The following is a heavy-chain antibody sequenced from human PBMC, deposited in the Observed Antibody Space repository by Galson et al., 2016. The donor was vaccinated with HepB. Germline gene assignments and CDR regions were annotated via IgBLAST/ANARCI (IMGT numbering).Heavy chain of an antibody. CDR3: ARDTTDFPGALDA. D-gene: IGHD4-17*01. Sequence: TLSLTCAVSSNSISTGGYYWTWIRQHPGKGLEWIGHISYSGNTHYTSSLKSRLTISVDISKNQFSLKLIFLTAADTAMYYCARDTTDFPGALDAWGQGLFVTVSS. CDR2: ISYSGNT. J-gene: IGHJ3*01. V-gene: IGHV4-31*11. CDR1: SNSISTGGYY.